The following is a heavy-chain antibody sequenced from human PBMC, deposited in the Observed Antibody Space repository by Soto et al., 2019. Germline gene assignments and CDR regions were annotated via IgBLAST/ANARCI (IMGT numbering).Heavy chain of an antibody. J-gene: IGHJ3*02. CDR2: IHHGGST. CDR1: GGSISSSGW. CDR3: AREWKSNAFDI. V-gene: IGHV4-4*02. Sequence: QVQLQESGPGLVQPSETLSLTCAVSGGSISSSGWWSWVRQPPGKGLEWIGEIHHGGSTNYKASLKSRVTISLDKSKSQISLKLTSVSAADTAVYYCAREWKSNAFDIWGQGTMVTVSS. D-gene: IGHD1-1*01.